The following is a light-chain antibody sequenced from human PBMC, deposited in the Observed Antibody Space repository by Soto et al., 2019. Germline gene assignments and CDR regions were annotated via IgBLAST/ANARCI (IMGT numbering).Light chain of an antibody. V-gene: IGKV3-15*01. J-gene: IGKJ5*01. Sequence: EIVMTQSPATLSVSPGERATLSCRASQSIRSNLGWYQQKPAQAPRLLIYGASTRATGVPARFSGSGSGTEFTLTISSLQSEDSAVYYCHQYNNWPPFTFGQGTRLEIK. CDR3: HQYNNWPPFT. CDR2: GAS. CDR1: QSIRSN.